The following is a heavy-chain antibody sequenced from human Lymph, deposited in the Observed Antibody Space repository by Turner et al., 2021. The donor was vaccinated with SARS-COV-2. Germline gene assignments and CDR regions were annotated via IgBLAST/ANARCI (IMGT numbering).Heavy chain of an antibody. D-gene: IGHD3-10*01. Sequence: EVQLLESGGGLVQPWGSLRLSCAASGFTFSSYAMSWVRQAPGKGLEWVSSISVSGGSTYYADSVKGRFTISRDNSKNTLYLQMNSLRAEDTAVYYCAKGVRGVIIPEAFDIWGQGTMVTISS. J-gene: IGHJ3*02. CDR2: ISVSGGST. CDR3: AKGVRGVIIPEAFDI. CDR1: GFTFSSYA. V-gene: IGHV3-23*01.